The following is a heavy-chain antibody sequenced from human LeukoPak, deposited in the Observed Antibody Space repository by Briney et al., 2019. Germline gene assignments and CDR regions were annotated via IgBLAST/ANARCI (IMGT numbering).Heavy chain of an antibody. Sequence: SETLSLTCTVSGGSISGYYWSWIRQPPGKGLEWIGEINDYTGNTNYNPSLNSRVSISLEKSKNQFSLELRSVTAADTAVYYCARGRIAKIVVVHSFHYGMDVWGQGTTVTVSS. CDR2: INDYTGNT. V-gene: IGHV4-34*01. CDR3: ARGRIAKIVVVHSFHYGMDV. CDR1: GGSISGYY. D-gene: IGHD3-22*01. J-gene: IGHJ6*02.